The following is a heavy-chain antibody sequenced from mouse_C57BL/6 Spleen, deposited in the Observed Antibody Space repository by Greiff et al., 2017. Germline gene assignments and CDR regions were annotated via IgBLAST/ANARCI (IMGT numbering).Heavy chain of an antibody. CDR3: ARADSSGYVLYAMDY. Sequence: EVNLVESGGGLVQPGGSLKLSCAASGFTFSDYGMAWVRQAPRKGPEWVAFISNLAYSIYYADTVTGRFTISRENAKNTLYLEMSSLRSEDTAMYYCARADSSGYVLYAMDYWGQGTSVTVFS. D-gene: IGHD3-2*02. CDR1: GFTFSDYG. CDR2: ISNLAYSI. V-gene: IGHV5-15*01. J-gene: IGHJ4*01.